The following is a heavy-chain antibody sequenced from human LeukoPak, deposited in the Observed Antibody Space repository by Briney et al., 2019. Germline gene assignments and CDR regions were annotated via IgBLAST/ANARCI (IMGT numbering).Heavy chain of an antibody. CDR1: GFTFSSYG. V-gene: IGHV3-33*01. D-gene: IGHD2/OR15-2a*01. J-gene: IGHJ6*02. CDR3: ARMASGQYGDV. Sequence: HPGGSLRLSCAASGFTFSSYGMHWVRQAPGKGLEWVAVIWYDGSNKYYADFVKGRFTISRDNSKNTLYLQMNSLRAEDTAVYYCARMASGQYGDVWGQGTTVTVSS. CDR2: IWYDGSNK.